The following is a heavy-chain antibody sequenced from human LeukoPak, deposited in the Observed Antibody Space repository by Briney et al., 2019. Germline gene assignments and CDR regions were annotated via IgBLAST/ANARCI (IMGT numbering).Heavy chain of an antibody. CDR1: GGTFSSYA. Sequence: ASVKVSCKASGGTFSSYAISWVRRAPGQGLEWMGGIIPIFGTANYAQKFQGRVTITTDESTSTAYMELSSLRSEDTAVYYCARHHSNYYYYYMDAWGKGTTVTVSS. V-gene: IGHV1-69*05. J-gene: IGHJ6*03. CDR3: ARHHSNYYYYYMDA. CDR2: IIPIFGTA. D-gene: IGHD4-11*01.